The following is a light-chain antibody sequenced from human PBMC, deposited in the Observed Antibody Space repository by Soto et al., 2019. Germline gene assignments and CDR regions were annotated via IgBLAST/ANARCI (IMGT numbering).Light chain of an antibody. CDR1: SSDVGSYDL. CDR2: EGT. Sequence: QSVLTQPASVSGSPGQSITISCTGTSSDVGSYDLVSCYQQHPGKPPKLMIYEGTKRPSGISNRFSGSKSGNTASLTISGLQAEDETDYYCCSYAGSNTYVFGTGTKVTVL. V-gene: IGLV2-23*01. CDR3: CSYAGSNTYV. J-gene: IGLJ1*01.